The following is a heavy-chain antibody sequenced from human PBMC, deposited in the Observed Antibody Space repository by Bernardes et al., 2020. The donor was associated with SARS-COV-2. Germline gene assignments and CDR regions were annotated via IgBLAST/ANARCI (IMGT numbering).Heavy chain of an antibody. CDR2: LSGSGGSA. J-gene: IGHJ4*02. D-gene: IGHD3-10*01. CDR1: GFSFNSYA. V-gene: IGHV3-23*01. CDR3: ARTLSGSTDFDF. Sequence: GGSLRLSCAASGFSFNSYAMSWVRQAPGKGLEWVSALSGSGGSAYYADSVKGRFTISRDNSKNTVHLQMNSLRVDDTALYFCARTLSGSTDFDFWGQGTQVTVSS.